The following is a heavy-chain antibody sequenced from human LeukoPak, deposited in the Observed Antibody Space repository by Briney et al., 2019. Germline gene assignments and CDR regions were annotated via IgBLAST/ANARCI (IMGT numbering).Heavy chain of an antibody. CDR1: GLTFRSYA. Sequence: GGSLRLSCADSGLTFRSYAMSWVRQAPGKGLEWVGFIRSKAFGETAEYAASVKGRFAISRDDSKSIAYLQMNSLKTEDTAVYYCTRDRGSSTLGDYWGQGTLVTVSS. J-gene: IGHJ4*02. D-gene: IGHD7-27*01. CDR3: TRDRGSSTLGDY. CDR2: IRSKAFGETA. V-gene: IGHV3-49*04.